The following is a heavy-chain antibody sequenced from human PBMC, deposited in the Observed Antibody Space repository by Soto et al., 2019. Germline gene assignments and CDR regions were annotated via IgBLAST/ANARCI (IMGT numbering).Heavy chain of an antibody. CDR1: GGSISSSSYY. CDR3: ARHEPPYNWKQYYYGMDV. Sequence: QLQLQESGPGLVKPSETLSLTCTVSGGSISSSSYYWGWIRQPPGKGLEWIGSIYYSGSTYYNPSLKSRVTISVDTSKNQFSLKLSSVTAADTAVYYCARHEPPYNWKQYYYGMDVWGQGTTVTVSS. V-gene: IGHV4-39*01. D-gene: IGHD1-20*01. J-gene: IGHJ6*02. CDR2: IYYSGST.